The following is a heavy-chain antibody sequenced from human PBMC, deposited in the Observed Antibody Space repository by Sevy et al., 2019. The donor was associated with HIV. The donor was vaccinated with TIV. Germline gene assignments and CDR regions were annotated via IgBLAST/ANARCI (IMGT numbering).Heavy chain of an antibody. D-gene: IGHD2-15*01. CDR3: ARDMGYCSGGSCYTWDYYGMDV. Sequence: GGSLRLSCAASGFIFSRYWMTWVRQAPGKGLEWVANIKQDGSEKYYVDSVKGGFTISRDNAKNSLYLQMNSLRAEDTAGYYCARDMGYCSGGSCYTWDYYGMDVWGQGTTVTVSS. J-gene: IGHJ6*02. CDR1: GFIFSRYW. CDR2: IKQDGSEK. V-gene: IGHV3-7*01.